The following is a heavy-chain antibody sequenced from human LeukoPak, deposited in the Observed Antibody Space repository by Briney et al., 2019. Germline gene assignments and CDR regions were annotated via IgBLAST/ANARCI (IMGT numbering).Heavy chain of an antibody. CDR1: GGSISSSSYY. CDR2: IYYSGST. D-gene: IGHD3-22*01. J-gene: IGHJ3*02. V-gene: IGHV4-39*07. Sequence: SETLSLTCTVSGGSISSSSYYWGWIRQPPGKGLEWIGGIYYSGSTNYNPSLKSRVTISVDTSKNQFSLKLSSVTAADTAVYYCARAHDYYDSSGYADAFDIWGQGTMVTVSS. CDR3: ARAHDYYDSSGYADAFDI.